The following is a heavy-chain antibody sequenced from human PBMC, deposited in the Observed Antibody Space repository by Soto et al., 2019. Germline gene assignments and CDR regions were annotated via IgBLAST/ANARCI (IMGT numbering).Heavy chain of an antibody. CDR1: GYTFTRYA. Sequence: ASVKVSCKASGYTFTRYAMHWVRQAPGQRLEWMGWINPNSGGTNYAQKFQGWVTMTRDTSISTAYMELSRLRSDDTAVYYCASTSSSWYYFDYWGQGTLVTVSS. CDR3: ASTSSSWYYFDY. J-gene: IGHJ4*02. V-gene: IGHV1-2*04. D-gene: IGHD6-13*01. CDR2: INPNSGGT.